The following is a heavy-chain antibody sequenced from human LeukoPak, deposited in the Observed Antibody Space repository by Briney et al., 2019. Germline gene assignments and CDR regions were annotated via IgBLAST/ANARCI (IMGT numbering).Heavy chain of an antibody. J-gene: IGHJ4*02. CDR3: ARGYYDFWIPYFDY. CDR2: IYYSGST. Sequence: SETLSLTCTVSGGSISSYYWSWIRQPPGKGLEWIGYIYYSGSTYYNPSLKSRVTISVDTSKDQFSLKLSSVTAADTAVYYCARGYYDFWIPYFDYWGQGTLVTVSS. D-gene: IGHD3-3*01. V-gene: IGHV4-59*12. CDR1: GGSISSYY.